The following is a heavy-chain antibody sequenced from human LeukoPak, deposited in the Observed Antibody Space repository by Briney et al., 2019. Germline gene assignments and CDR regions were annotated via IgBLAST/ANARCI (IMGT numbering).Heavy chain of an antibody. J-gene: IGHJ4*02. V-gene: IGHV4-61*02. Sequence: SETLSLTCTVSGGSISSGSYYWSWIRQPAWKGLEWIGRIYTSGSTNYNPSLKSRVTISVDTSKNQFSLKLSSVTAADTAVYYCARTAIFGVVSPLDYWGQGTLVTVSS. CDR1: GGSISSGSYY. D-gene: IGHD3-3*01. CDR3: ARTAIFGVVSPLDY. CDR2: IYTSGST.